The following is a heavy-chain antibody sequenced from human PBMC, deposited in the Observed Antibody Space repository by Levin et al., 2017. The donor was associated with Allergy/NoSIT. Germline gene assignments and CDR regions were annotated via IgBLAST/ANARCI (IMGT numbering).Heavy chain of an antibody. CDR3: ANFRTRGGGADAFDI. D-gene: IGHD2-21*01. J-gene: IGHJ3*02. Sequence: PGGSLRLSCAASGFTFSSYAMSWVRQAPGKGLEWVSAISGSGGSTYYADSVKGRFTISRDNSKNTLYLQMNSLRAEDTAVYYCANFRTRGGGADAFDIWGQGTMVTVSS. CDR1: GFTFSSYA. CDR2: ISGSGGST. V-gene: IGHV3-23*01.